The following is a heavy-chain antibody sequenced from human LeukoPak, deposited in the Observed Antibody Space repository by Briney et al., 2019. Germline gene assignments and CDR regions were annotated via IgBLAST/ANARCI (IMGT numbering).Heavy chain of an antibody. CDR2: IYYSGST. J-gene: IGHJ5*02. Sequence: SETLSLTCTVSGGSISSSSYYWGWIRQPPGKGLEWIGSIYYSGSTYYNPSLKNRVTISVDTSKNQFSLKLSSVTAADTAVYYCARLYCSGGSCYGNRRNNWFDPWGQGTLVTVSS. D-gene: IGHD2-15*01. CDR3: ARLYCSGGSCYGNRRNNWFDP. CDR1: GGSISSSSYY. V-gene: IGHV4-39*01.